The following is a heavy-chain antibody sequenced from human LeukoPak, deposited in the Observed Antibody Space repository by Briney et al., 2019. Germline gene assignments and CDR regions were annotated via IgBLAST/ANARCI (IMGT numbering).Heavy chain of an antibody. J-gene: IGHJ3*02. CDR2: INPNSGGT. D-gene: IGHD1-7*01. V-gene: IGHV1-2*02. CDR1: GYTFTGYY. Sequence: ASMKVSCKASGYTFTGYYMHWVRQAPGQGLEWMGWINPNSGGTNYAQKFQGRVTMTRDTSISTAYMELSRLRSDDTAVYYCARASMLNWNYGSVAFDIWGQGTMVTVSS. CDR3: ARASMLNWNYGSVAFDI.